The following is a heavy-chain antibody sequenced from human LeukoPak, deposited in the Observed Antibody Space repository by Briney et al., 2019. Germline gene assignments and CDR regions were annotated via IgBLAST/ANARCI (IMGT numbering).Heavy chain of an antibody. D-gene: IGHD3-16*02. J-gene: IGHJ4*02. Sequence: GGSLRLSCAASGFTFSSYAMHWVRKAPGKGLEWVAVISYDGSNKYYADSVKGRFTISRDNSKNTLYLQMNSLRAEDTAVYYCARESAWDYAWGSYRHFDYWGQGTLVTVSS. V-gene: IGHV3-30-3*01. CDR3: ARESAWDYAWGSYRHFDY. CDR1: GFTFSSYA. CDR2: ISYDGSNK.